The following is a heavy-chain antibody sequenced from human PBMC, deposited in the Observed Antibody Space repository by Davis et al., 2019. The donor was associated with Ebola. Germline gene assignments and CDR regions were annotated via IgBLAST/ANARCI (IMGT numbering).Heavy chain of an antibody. J-gene: IGHJ4*02. D-gene: IGHD2-15*01. Sequence: GESLKIPCVASGFTFSNYWMSWVRQAPGKGLQRVASIREDGSERHSVDSLKGRFTISRDNAKNSLVLEMNSLRAEDTAVYFCARRMWSLTAFDYWGQGTLVTVSS. CDR3: ARRMWSLTAFDY. CDR2: IREDGSER. CDR1: GFTFSNYW. V-gene: IGHV3-7*01.